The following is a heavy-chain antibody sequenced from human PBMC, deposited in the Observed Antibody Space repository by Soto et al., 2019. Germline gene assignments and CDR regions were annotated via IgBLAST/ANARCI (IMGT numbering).Heavy chain of an antibody. CDR3: ARDRPSPLNHLYYYGMDV. CDR2: ISHSGST. J-gene: IGHJ6*02. Sequence: SETLSLTCTVSGVSITSGANYWSWIRQHPGKGLEWIGYISHSGSTYYIASLWSRVSISVDASKNQFSLKLSSVTAADTAVYYCARDRPSPLNHLYYYGMDVWGQGTTVTVS. CDR1: GVSITSGANY. V-gene: IGHV4-31*03.